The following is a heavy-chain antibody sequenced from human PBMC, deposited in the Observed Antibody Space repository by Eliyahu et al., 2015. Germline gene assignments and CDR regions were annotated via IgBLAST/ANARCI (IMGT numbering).Heavy chain of an antibody. CDR3: AKHADYDFWSGYQPYYYYYGMDV. CDR1: GFTFSSYA. J-gene: IGHJ6*02. CDR2: ISGSGGST. D-gene: IGHD3-3*01. Sequence: EVQLLESGGGLVQPGGSLRLSCAASGFTFSSYAMSWVRQAPGKGLEWVSAISGSGGSTYYADSVKGRFTISRDNSKNTLYLQMNSLRAEDTAVYYCAKHADYDFWSGYQPYYYYYGMDVWGQGTTVTVSS. V-gene: IGHV3-23*01.